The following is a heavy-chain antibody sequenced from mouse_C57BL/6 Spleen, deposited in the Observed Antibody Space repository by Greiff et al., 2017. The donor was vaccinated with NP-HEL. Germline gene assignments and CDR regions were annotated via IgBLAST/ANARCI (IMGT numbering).Heavy chain of an antibody. CDR3: ARGKGNYYGSSFYAMDY. J-gene: IGHJ4*01. CDR1: GFTFSDYG. Sequence: EVMLVESGGGLVKPGGSLKLSCAASGFTFSDYGMHWVRQAPEKGLEWVAYISSGSSTIYYADTVKGRFTISRDNAKNTLFLQMTSLRSEDTAMYYCARGKGNYYGSSFYAMDYWGQGTSVTVSS. D-gene: IGHD1-1*01. V-gene: IGHV5-17*01. CDR2: ISSGSSTI.